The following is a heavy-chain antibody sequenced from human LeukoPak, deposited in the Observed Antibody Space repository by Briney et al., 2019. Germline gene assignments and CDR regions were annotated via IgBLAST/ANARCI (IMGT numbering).Heavy chain of an antibody. CDR2: IYYRGSS. CDR3: ARAGRPDQLQNYYFYGMDV. J-gene: IGHJ6*02. CDR1: GGPISSYY. V-gene: IGHV4-59*01. D-gene: IGHD2-2*01. Sequence: SETLSLTCTVSGGPISSYYWSWIRQPPGKGLEWIGYIYYRGSSNYNPSLKSRVTISVDTSKNQFSLKLTSVTAADTAVYYCARAGRPDQLQNYYFYGMDVWGQGTTVTVSS.